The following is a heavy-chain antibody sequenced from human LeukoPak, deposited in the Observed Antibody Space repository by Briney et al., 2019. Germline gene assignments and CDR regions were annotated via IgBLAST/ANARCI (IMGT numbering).Heavy chain of an antibody. Sequence: ASVKVSCKASGYTFTSYYMHWVRQAPGQGLEWMGIINPRGGSTSYVQKFQGRVTTTRDTSPSTSYMELCRVRAEKTALYCCARGRRIFCSSTSCYSRGWFDPWGQGTLVTVSS. D-gene: IGHD2-2*01. CDR3: ARGRRIFCSSTSCYSRGWFDP. CDR1: GYTFTSYY. CDR2: INPRGGST. V-gene: IGHV1-46*03. J-gene: IGHJ5*02.